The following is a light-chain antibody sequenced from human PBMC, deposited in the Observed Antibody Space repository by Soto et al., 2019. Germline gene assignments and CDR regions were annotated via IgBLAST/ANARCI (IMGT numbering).Light chain of an antibody. CDR1: SSDIGGYNF. CDR3: NSYRTVSTYV. J-gene: IGLJ1*01. V-gene: IGLV2-14*03. Sequence: QSALAQPASVSGSPGQSITIACTGTSSDIGGYNFVSGYQHHPGKAPKLLIYDVGNRPSGVSNRFSVSKSGNTASLTISGLQAEDEAIYYCNSYRTVSTYVFGIGTKLTVL. CDR2: DVG.